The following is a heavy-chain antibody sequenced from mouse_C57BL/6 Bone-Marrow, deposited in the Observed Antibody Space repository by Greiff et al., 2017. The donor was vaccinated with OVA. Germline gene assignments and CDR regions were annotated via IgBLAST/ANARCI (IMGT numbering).Heavy chain of an antibody. CDR1: GFNIKDDY. D-gene: IGHD2-2*01. V-gene: IGHV14-4*01. CDR2: IDPENGDT. CDR3: TPLWLRRKGYYAMDD. J-gene: IGHJ4*01. Sequence: EVQLQQSGAELVRPGASVKLSCTASGFNIKDDYMHWVKQRPEQGLEWIGWIDPENGDTEYASKFQGKATITADTSSNTAYLQLSSLTSEDTAVYYCTPLWLRRKGYYAMDDWGKGTSVTVSS.